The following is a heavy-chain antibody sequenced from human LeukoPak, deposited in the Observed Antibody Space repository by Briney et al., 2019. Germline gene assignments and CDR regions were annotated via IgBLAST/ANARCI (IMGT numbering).Heavy chain of an antibody. Sequence: ASVKVSCTASGYSFTSYGISWVRHAHGPGLEWMGIINPSGGSTSYAQKFQGRVTMTRDTSTSTVYMELSSLRSEDTAVYYCARSIVATTAGGYWGQGTLVTVSS. V-gene: IGHV1-46*01. D-gene: IGHD5-12*01. J-gene: IGHJ4*02. CDR2: INPSGGST. CDR1: GYSFTSYG. CDR3: ARSIVATTAGGY.